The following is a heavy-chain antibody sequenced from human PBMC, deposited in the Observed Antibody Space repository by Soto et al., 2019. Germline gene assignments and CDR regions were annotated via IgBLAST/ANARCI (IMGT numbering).Heavy chain of an antibody. D-gene: IGHD3-22*01. Sequence: EVQLVESGGVVVQPGGSLRLSCAASGFTFGDYTMHWVRQAPGKGLEWVSLISWDGGSTYYADSVKGRFTISRDNSKNSLYLQMNSLRTEDTALYYCAKLSGSSGQVDAFDIWGQGTMVTVSS. CDR3: AKLSGSSGQVDAFDI. CDR1: GFTFGDYT. V-gene: IGHV3-43*01. CDR2: ISWDGGST. J-gene: IGHJ3*02.